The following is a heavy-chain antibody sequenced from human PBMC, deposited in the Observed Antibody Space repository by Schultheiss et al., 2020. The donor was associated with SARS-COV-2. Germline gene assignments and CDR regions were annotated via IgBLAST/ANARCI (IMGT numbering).Heavy chain of an antibody. J-gene: IGHJ6*02. Sequence: GGSLRLSCAASGFTFSSYAMSWVRQAPGKGLEWVSIISGRGGGTDYADSVKGRFTISRDNSKNSLYLQMNSLRDEDTAVYYCARDTSLLWFGELADYYYYGMDVWGQGTTVTVSS. D-gene: IGHD3-10*01. CDR3: ARDTSLLWFGELADYYYYGMDV. CDR1: GFTFSSYA. CDR2: ISGRGGGT. V-gene: IGHV3-23*01.